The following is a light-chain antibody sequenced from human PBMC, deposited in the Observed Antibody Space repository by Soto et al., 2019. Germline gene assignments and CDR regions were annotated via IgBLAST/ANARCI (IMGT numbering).Light chain of an antibody. V-gene: IGKV3-20*01. CDR1: QGVSSY. Sequence: EIVLTQSPGTLSSSPGERATLSCRASQGVSSYLAWYQQKPGQAPRLLISDASDRATGIPARFSGSGSGTDFTLTISRLEPEDFAVYYCQQYGDSPVTFGQGTKVDIK. CDR3: QQYGDSPVT. CDR2: DAS. J-gene: IGKJ1*01.